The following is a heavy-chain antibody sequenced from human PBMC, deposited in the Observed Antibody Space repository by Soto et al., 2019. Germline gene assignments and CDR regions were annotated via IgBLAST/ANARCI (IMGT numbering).Heavy chain of an antibody. V-gene: IGHV3-23*01. CDR2: INPRGDGT. CDR1: GFTFSSYA. Sequence: GGSLRLSCAASGFTFSSYAMAWVRQAPGKGLEFVSSINPRGDGTYYADSFKGRFTISRDSSKNTLYLQMNSLRAEDTAVYYCAKRVERSFDYWGQGTLVTVSS. CDR3: AKRVERSFDY. J-gene: IGHJ4*02.